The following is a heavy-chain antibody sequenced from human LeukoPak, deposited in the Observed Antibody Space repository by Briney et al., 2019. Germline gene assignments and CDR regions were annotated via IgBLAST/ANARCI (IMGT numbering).Heavy chain of an antibody. CDR2: IIPIFGTA. J-gene: IGHJ4*02. CDR3: ARDRGYYYGSGSYTN. V-gene: IGHV1-69*05. D-gene: IGHD3-10*01. Sequence: SMKVSCKASGGTFSSYAISWVRQAPGQGLEWMGGIIPIFGTANYAQKFQGRVTITTDESTSTAYMELSSLRSEDTAVYYCARDRGYYYGSGSYTNWGQGTLVTVSS. CDR1: GGTFSSYA.